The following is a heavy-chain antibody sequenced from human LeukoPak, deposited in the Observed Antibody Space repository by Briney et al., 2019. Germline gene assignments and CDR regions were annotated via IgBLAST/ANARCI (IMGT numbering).Heavy chain of an antibody. J-gene: IGHJ3*02. CDR1: GGSISSRTDY. V-gene: IGHV4-39*07. D-gene: IGHD1-14*01. CDR2: IYSNNGDT. CDR3: ASSGTDALFDI. Sequence: SETLSLTCTVSGGSISSRTDYWGWIRQPPGKGLEWIGTIYSNNGDTYSNPSLKSRVTILVDTSQNQFSLKVRSVTAADTAVYYCASSGTDALFDIWGQGTMVTVSS.